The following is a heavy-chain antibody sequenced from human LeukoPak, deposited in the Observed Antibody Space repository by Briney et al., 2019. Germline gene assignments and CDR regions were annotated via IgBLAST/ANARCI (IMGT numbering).Heavy chain of an antibody. CDR3: ARHFFYGGATANFDY. Sequence: SETLSLTCTVSGGSISSYYWSWIRQPPGKGLEWIGYIYYSGSTNYNPSLKSRVTISVDTSKNQFSLKLSSVTAADTAVYYCARHFFYGGATANFDYWGQGTLVTVSS. CDR1: GGSISSYY. D-gene: IGHD1-26*01. V-gene: IGHV4-59*08. CDR2: IYYSGST. J-gene: IGHJ4*02.